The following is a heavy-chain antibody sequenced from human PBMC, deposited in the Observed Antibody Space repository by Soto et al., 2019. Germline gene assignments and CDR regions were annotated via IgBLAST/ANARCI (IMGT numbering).Heavy chain of an antibody. CDR3: ARYRGLPTKWSFDY. Sequence: QVQLQESGPGLVKPSQTLSLTCTVSGGSISSGGYYWRWIRQHPGKGLEWIGYIYYSGSTYYNPSLKSRVTISVDTSKNQSSLKLSSVTAADTAVYYCARYRGLPTKWSFDYWGQGTLVTVSS. D-gene: IGHD2-8*01. V-gene: IGHV4-31*03. CDR2: IYYSGST. J-gene: IGHJ4*02. CDR1: GGSISSGGYY.